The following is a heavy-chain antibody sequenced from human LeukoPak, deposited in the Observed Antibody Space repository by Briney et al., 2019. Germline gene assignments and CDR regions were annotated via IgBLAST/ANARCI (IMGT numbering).Heavy chain of an antibody. CDR3: AKDYCSGGSCYSGLDY. CDR1: GFTFSSYA. J-gene: IGHJ4*02. D-gene: IGHD2-15*01. CDR2: ISGSGGST. Sequence: GGSLRLSCAASGFTFSSYAMSWVRQAPGKGLEWVSTISGSGGSTYYADSVKGRFTISRDNSKNTLYLQINGLRAEDTALYSCAKDYCSGGSCYSGLDYWGQGTLVTASS. V-gene: IGHV3-23*01.